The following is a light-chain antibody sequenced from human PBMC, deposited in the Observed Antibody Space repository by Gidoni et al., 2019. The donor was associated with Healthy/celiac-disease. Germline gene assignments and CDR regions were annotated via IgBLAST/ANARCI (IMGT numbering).Light chain of an antibody. CDR2: GNS. CDR1: SSNIGAGYD. CDR3: QSYDSSLRVYVV. Sequence: QSVLTQPPSVSGAPGPRVTISCTGSSSNIGAGYDVHWYQQLPGTAPKLLIYGNSNRPSGVPDRFSGSKSGTSASLAITGLQAEDEADYYCQSYDSSLRVYVVFGGGTKLTVL. V-gene: IGLV1-40*01. J-gene: IGLJ2*01.